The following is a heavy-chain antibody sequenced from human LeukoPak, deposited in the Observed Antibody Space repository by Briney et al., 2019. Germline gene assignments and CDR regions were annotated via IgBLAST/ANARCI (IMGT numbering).Heavy chain of an antibody. CDR1: GGTFSSYA. CDR2: INPNSGGT. D-gene: IGHD5-18*01. J-gene: IGHJ4*02. V-gene: IGHV1-2*06. CDR3: TRSWIRLWTPDFDH. Sequence: RASVKVSCKASGGTFSSYAISWVRQAPGQGLEWMGRINPNSGGTKYAQKFQNRVTMTSDTSVSTAYMELNGLRSDDTAIYYCTRSWIRLWTPDFDHWGQGTLVTVSS.